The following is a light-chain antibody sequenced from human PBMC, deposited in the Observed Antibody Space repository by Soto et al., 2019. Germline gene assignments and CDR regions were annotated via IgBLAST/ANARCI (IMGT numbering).Light chain of an antibody. CDR1: QSVSTN. CDR2: HAS. J-gene: IGKJ4*01. Sequence: ERVMSQSPVTLSVSPGERATLSCRASQSVSTNLAWYQLKPSQAPRLLIYHASTRATGVPARFSGSVSGTEFTLTISSLQSEDFGGYFCQQYDHCPLAFGGETKEEIK. CDR3: QQYDHCPLA. V-gene: IGKV3-15*01.